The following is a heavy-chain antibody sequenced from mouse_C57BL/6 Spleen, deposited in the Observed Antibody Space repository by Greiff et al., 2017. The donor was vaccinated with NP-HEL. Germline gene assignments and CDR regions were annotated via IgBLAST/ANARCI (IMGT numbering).Heavy chain of an antibody. V-gene: IGHV1-69*01. CDR1: GYTFTSYW. CDR2: IDPSDSYT. CDR3: ARGIYYGSSYPYWYFDV. Sequence: VQLQQSGAELVMPGASVKLSCKASGYTFTSYWMHWVKQRPGQGLEWIGEIDPSDSYTNYNQKFKGKSTLTVDKSSSTAYMQLSSLTSEDSAVYYCARGIYYGSSYPYWYFDVWGTGTTVTVSS. D-gene: IGHD1-1*01. J-gene: IGHJ1*03.